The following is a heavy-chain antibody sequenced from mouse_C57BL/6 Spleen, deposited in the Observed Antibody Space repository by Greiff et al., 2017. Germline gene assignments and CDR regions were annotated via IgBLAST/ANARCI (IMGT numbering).Heavy chain of an antibody. CDR3: ARFHGSSYARYAMDY. V-gene: IGHV1-39*01. D-gene: IGHD1-1*01. CDR1: GYSFTDYN. CDR2: INPNYGTT. J-gene: IGHJ4*01. Sequence: EVQLQQSGPELVKPGASVKISCKASGYSFTDYNMNWVKQSNGKSLEWIGVINPNYGTTSYNQKFKGKATLTVDKSSSTAYMQLNSLTSEDSAVYYCARFHGSSYARYAMDYWGQGTSVTVSS.